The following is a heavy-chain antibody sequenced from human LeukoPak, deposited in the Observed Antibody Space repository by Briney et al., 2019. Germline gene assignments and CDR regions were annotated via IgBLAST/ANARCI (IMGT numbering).Heavy chain of an antibody. CDR3: ARLQYSSGWSPFDY. D-gene: IGHD6-19*01. CDR1: GFTFSSYA. Sequence: WGSLRLSCAASGFTFSSYAMSWVRQAPGQGLEWVSAISGSGGSTYYADSVKGRFTISRDNAKNSLYLQMNSLRAEDTAVYYCARLQYSSGWSPFDYWGQGTLVTVSS. V-gene: IGHV3-23*01. CDR2: ISGSGGST. J-gene: IGHJ4*02.